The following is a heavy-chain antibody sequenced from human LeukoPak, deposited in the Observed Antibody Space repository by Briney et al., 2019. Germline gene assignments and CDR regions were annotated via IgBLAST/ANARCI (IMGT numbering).Heavy chain of an antibody. Sequence: TGGSLRLSCAASGFTVSSNHMSWVRQAPGKGLEWVSIIYSGGGTYYADSVRGRFTISRDNSKNTLYLQMNSLRAEDTAAYYCARRSPIAATGTRRLEDWGQGTLVTVSS. CDR2: IYSGGGT. J-gene: IGHJ4*02. CDR1: GFTVSSNH. CDR3: ARRSPIAATGTRRLED. V-gene: IGHV3-53*01. D-gene: IGHD6-13*01.